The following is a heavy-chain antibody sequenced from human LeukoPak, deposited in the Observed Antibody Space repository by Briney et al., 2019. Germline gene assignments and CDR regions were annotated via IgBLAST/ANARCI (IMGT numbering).Heavy chain of an antibody. Sequence: SGPTLVKPTQTLTLTCSFSGFSLSTRGVGVGWIRQPPGKALEWLALIYWDDDKRYSPSLKSRLTITKDTSKNQVVLTMTNMEPVDTGTYYCAHGAFWSGPQGWFDPWGQGTLVTVSS. V-gene: IGHV2-5*02. CDR3: AHGAFWSGPQGWFDP. CDR1: GFSLSTRGVG. J-gene: IGHJ5*02. CDR2: IYWDDDK. D-gene: IGHD3-3*01.